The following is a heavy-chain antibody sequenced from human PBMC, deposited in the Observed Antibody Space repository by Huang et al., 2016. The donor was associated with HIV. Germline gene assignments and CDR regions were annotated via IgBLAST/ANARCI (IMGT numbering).Heavy chain of an antibody. Sequence: QVQLQESGPGLVKPSETLSLTCTVSGGSMSSYYWRWIRQHPGKGLEWIGYIYYSGSTNCNPALKSRVTISVDTCKNQFSLRLSSVTAADTAVYYCASASIAARRWFDPWCQGSLVTVSS. CDR2: IYYSGST. CDR1: GGSMSSYY. CDR3: ASASIAARRWFDP. V-gene: IGHV4-59*01. D-gene: IGHD6-6*01. J-gene: IGHJ5*02.